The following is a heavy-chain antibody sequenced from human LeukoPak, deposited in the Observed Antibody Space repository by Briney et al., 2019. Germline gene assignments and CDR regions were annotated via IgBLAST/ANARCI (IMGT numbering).Heavy chain of an antibody. V-gene: IGHV3-21*01. J-gene: IGHJ4*02. CDR1: GFTFSSYA. Sequence: KPGGSLRLSCAASGFTFSSYAMSWVRQAPGKGLEWVSSISSSGDYKYYADSLKGRFTISRDNAKNSLFLQMNSLRAEDTAVYYCARDDYGPKADYWGQGTLVTVSS. CDR3: ARDDYGPKADY. CDR2: ISSSGDYK. D-gene: IGHD4-17*01.